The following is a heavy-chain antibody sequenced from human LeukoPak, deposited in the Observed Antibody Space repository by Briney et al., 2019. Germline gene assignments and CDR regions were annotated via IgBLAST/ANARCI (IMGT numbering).Heavy chain of an antibody. D-gene: IGHD2-15*01. J-gene: IGHJ4*02. CDR2: ISTNGGGT. CDR1: GFTFSSYA. CDR3: ARYCNGVTCYSGYDY. Sequence: PGGSLRLSCAASGFTFSSYAMHWVRQTPGKGLEYVSAISTNGGGTYYANSVKGRFTISRDNSKNTLYLQMGSLRAEDMAVYFCARYCNGVTCYSGYDYWGQETLVTVSS. V-gene: IGHV3-64*01.